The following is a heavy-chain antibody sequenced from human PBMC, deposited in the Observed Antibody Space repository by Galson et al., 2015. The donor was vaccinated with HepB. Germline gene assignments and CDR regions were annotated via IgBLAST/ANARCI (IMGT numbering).Heavy chain of an antibody. V-gene: IGHV1-2*05. CDR1: GYTFTSYY. J-gene: IGHJ4*02. CDR2: LTPYSGDT. D-gene: IGHD1-1*01. Sequence: SVKVSCKASGYTFTSYYIHWVRQAPGQGPEWMGRLTPYSGDTKYAQKFEGRVTMTRDRSLSTAYLELRGLTFDDAVVYYCARSGSVGDFDYWGQGTQIAVSS. CDR3: ARSGSVGDFDY.